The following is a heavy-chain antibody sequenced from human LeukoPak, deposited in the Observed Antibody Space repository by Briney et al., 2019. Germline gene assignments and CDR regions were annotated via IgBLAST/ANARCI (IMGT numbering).Heavy chain of an antibody. CDR1: GFTFSIAW. J-gene: IGHJ4*02. CDR2: ISNSGSYT. Sequence: GGSLRLSCAASGFTFSIAWMSWIRQAPGKGLEWVSYISNSGSYTNYADSVKGRFTISRDNAKNSLYLQMNSLRAEDTAVYYCARSRGAGPGAHFDYWGQGTLITVSS. CDR3: ARSRGAGPGAHFDY. V-gene: IGHV3-11*03. D-gene: IGHD6-19*01.